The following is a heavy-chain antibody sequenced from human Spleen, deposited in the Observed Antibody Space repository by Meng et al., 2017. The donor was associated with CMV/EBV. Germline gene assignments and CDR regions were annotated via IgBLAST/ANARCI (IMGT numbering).Heavy chain of an antibody. J-gene: IGHJ5*02. D-gene: IGHD6-13*01. CDR2: IYRTGNT. CDR1: GGSISNSNW. V-gene: IGHV4-4*02. Sequence: AVSGGSISNSNWWTWVRQPPGQGLEWIGQIYRTGNTNYNPSPKSRVTISLDKSKNHFSLNLSPVTAADTAVYYCVRGGSSSEWFDPWGQGTLVTVSS. CDR3: VRGGSSSEWFDP.